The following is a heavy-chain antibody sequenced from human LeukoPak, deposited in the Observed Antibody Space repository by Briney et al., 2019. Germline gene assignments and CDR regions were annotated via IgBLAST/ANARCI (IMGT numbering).Heavy chain of an antibody. D-gene: IGHD6-13*01. Sequence: PSETLSLTCAVYGYSLTNHYWIWIRQPPRKGLEWVGEISHTRSTNYNPSLKSRLNISVDTSKNQFFLKLSSVTAADTAVYYCARGPAAVHPWGQGTLVTVSS. CDR1: GYSLTNHY. V-gene: IGHV4-34*01. J-gene: IGHJ5*02. CDR3: ARGPAAVHP. CDR2: ISHTRST.